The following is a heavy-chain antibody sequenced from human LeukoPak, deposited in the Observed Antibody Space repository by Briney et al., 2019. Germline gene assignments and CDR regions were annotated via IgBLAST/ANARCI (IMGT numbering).Heavy chain of an antibody. CDR1: GFTFSSYS. Sequence: GGSLRLSCAASGFTFSSYSMNWVRQAPGKGLEWVSSISSSSSYIYYADSVKGRFTISRDNAKNSLYLQMNSLRAEDTAVYYCAGDSELVDTAMVTYFDYWGQGTLVAVSS. J-gene: IGHJ4*02. CDR2: ISSSSSYI. V-gene: IGHV3-21*01. D-gene: IGHD5-18*01. CDR3: AGDSELVDTAMVTYFDY.